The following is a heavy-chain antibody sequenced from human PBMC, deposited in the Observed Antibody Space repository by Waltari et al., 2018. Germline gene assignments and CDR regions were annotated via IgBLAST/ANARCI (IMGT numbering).Heavy chain of an antibody. V-gene: IGHV4-39*07. D-gene: IGHD4-17*01. J-gene: IGHJ4*02. CDR3: ARHMTTVTTSSFDY. Sequence: QLQLQESGPGLVKPSETLSLPCTVSGASVSSRIHYWGGIRQAPGKGLEWIGGITPSGSSYYNPSLRSRVTLLVDTSKNQFSLRVNSVIAADMALYYCARHMTTVTTSSFDYWGQGALVTVSS. CDR2: ITPSGSS. CDR1: GASVSSRIHY.